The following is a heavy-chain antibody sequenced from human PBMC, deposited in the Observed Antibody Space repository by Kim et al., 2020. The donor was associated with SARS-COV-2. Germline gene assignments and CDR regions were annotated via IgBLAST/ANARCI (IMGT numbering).Heavy chain of an antibody. Sequence: GGSLRLSCAASGFTFSSYWMSWVRQAPGKGLEWVANIKQDGSEKYYVDSVKGRFTISRDNAKNSLYLQMNSLRAEDTAVYYCARQFLAVVTPGPAGYWGQGTLVTVSS. V-gene: IGHV3-7*01. CDR2: IKQDGSEK. CDR1: GFTFSSYW. CDR3: ARQFLAVVTPGPAGY. D-gene: IGHD2-21*02. J-gene: IGHJ4*02.